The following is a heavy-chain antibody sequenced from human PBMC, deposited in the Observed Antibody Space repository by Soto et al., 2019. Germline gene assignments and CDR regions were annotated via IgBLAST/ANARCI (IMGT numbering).Heavy chain of an antibody. CDR1: AVSISSGSF. CDR2: IHHSGST. Sequence: QVQLQESGPGLVKPSGTLSLTCAVSAVSISSGSFWGWVRQPPGKGLERIGDIHHSGSTNYNPSLKSRVTIAVDTSKNHFSLKLNSVTAADTAVYYCARSAGWYAVHSWGQGILVIVSS. D-gene: IGHD6-19*01. V-gene: IGHV4-4*02. CDR3: ARSAGWYAVHS. J-gene: IGHJ4*02.